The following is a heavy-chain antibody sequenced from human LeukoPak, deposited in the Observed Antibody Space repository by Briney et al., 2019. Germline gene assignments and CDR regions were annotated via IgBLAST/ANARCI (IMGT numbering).Heavy chain of an antibody. CDR3: ARGVYGGNTNWFDP. J-gene: IGHJ5*02. V-gene: IGHV3-23*01. CDR1: GFTFSSFA. CDR2: ISGSGGNT. D-gene: IGHD4-23*01. Sequence: GGSLRLSCAASGFTFSSFAMSWVRQAPGKGLEWVSGISGSGGNTYHADSVKGRFTVSRDNSKNTLYLQMNSLRAEDTALYYCARGVYGGNTNWFDPWGQGTLVTVSS.